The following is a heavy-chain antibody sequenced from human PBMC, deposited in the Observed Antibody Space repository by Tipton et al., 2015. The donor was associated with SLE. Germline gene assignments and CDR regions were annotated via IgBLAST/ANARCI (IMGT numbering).Heavy chain of an antibody. CDR1: GGSISSSSYY. CDR2: IYYSGST. D-gene: IGHD4-17*01. V-gene: IGHV4-39*07. J-gene: IGHJ5*02. Sequence: TLSLTCTVSGGSISSSSYYWGWIRQPPGKGLEWIGSIYYSGSTYYNPSLKSRVTISVDTSKNQFSLKLSSVTAADTAVYYCATATVTTNWFDPWGQGTLVTVSS. CDR3: ATATVTTNWFDP.